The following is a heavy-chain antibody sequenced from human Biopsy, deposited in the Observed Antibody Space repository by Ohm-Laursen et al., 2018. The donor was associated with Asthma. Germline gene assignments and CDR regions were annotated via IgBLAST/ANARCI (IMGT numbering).Heavy chain of an antibody. V-gene: IGHV3-64D*08. CDR3: VKDHSAGYYYFDD. J-gene: IGHJ4*02. D-gene: IGHD2-21*01. CDR2: MATDGSNK. CDR1: GFTFSSYS. Sequence: SLRLSCAASGFTFSSYSMHWVRQTPGRGPEYVSVMATDGSNKFYADSVKGRFTVSRDNSKHTLYLHMTGLRADDTGVYYCVKDHSAGYYYFDDWGQGAQVTVSS.